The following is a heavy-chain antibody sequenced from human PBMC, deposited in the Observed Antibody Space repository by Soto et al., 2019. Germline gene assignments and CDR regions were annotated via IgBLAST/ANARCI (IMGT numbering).Heavy chain of an antibody. V-gene: IGHV5-51*01. CDR2: IYPGDSDT. CDR3: ARRATAAEWFDP. CDR1: GYSFTTYW. Sequence: PGESLKISCKGSGYSFTTYWIGWVRQMPGKGLEWMGIIYPGDSDTRYSPSFQGHVTISADKSISTAYLQWNSLKASDTAIYYCARRATAAEWFDPWGQGTLVTVSS. J-gene: IGHJ5*02. D-gene: IGHD5-12*01.